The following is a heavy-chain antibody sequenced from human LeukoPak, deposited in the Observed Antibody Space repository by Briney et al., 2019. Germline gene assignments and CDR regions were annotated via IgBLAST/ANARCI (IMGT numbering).Heavy chain of an antibody. Sequence: GGSLRLSCAASGFTLRTNSMNWVRQAPGKGLEWVASISSRSDYIYYADSVRGRFTISRDNAKNSLYLQMDSLRAEDTALYYCARDPRGASSWCQVYYNGLDVWGQGTTVSVSS. D-gene: IGHD6-13*01. V-gene: IGHV3-21*06. CDR2: ISSRSDYI. CDR3: ARDPRGASSWCQVYYNGLDV. CDR1: GFTLRTNS. J-gene: IGHJ6*02.